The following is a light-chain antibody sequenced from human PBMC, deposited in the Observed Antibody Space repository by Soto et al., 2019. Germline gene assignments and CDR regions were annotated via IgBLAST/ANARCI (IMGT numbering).Light chain of an antibody. Sequence: QSALTQPPSASGSPGQSVTISCTGTSSDVGGYNYVSWYQQHPGKAPKLMIYEVSKLPSGVPDRFSGSKSGNTASLTVSGLQAEDEADYYCRSYAGTNTFGVFGPGTKLTVL. CDR3: RSYAGTNTFGV. J-gene: IGLJ1*01. CDR2: EVS. V-gene: IGLV2-8*01. CDR1: SSDVGGYNY.